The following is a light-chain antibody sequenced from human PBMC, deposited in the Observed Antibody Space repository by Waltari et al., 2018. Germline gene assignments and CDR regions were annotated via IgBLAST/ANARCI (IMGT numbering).Light chain of an antibody. J-gene: IGKJ2*01. Sequence: EIVLTQSPVTLSLSPGQRATLSCRASQSVDNFLGCSHQKPGQAPRLLIYDATKRAPGIPARFSGGGSGTDFTLTISSLEPEDVGLYYCHQGTTWPRTFGQGTKLEI. CDR2: DAT. V-gene: IGKV3-11*01. CDR3: HQGTTWPRT. CDR1: QSVDNF.